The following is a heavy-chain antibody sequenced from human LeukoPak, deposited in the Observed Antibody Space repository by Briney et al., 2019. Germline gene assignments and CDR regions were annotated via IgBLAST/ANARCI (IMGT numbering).Heavy chain of an antibody. J-gene: IGHJ4*02. CDR3: ARDWGSVSGGAYYFEY. CDR1: GFTVSSSY. CDR2: IYSAGNT. V-gene: IGHV3-66*01. Sequence: GGSLRLSCAASGFTVSSSYMSWVRQAPGKGLEWVSVIYSAGNTWYADSVKGRFTISRDNSKNTLYLQMNSLRAEDTAVYYCARDWGSVSGGAYYFEYWGRGTLVSVSS. D-gene: IGHD2-15*01.